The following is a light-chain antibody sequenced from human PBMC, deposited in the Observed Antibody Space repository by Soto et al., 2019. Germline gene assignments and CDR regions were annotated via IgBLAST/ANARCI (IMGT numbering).Light chain of an antibody. J-gene: IGLJ1*01. Sequence: QSALTQPASVSGSPGQSITISCTGTSSDVGSYNLVSWYQQHPGTAPKLMIYEAFKRPSGVSNRFSGSKSGDTASLTISGLQAEDEANYYCCSYAGSPTFYASGTGTKFTVL. CDR1: SSDVGSYNL. CDR3: CSYAGSPTFYA. CDR2: EAF. V-gene: IGLV2-23*01.